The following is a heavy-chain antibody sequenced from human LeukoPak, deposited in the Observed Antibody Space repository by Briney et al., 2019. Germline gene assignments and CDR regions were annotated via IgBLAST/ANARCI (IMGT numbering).Heavy chain of an antibody. CDR2: IYPADSDT. J-gene: IGHJ4*02. D-gene: IGHD5-12*01. Sequence: GESLKISCKGSGYSFTNYWIGWVRQMPGKGLDWMGIIYPADSDTRYSPSFQGQVTMSADKSISTAYLQWSSLRASDTAMYYCARSGYSGYEGDYWGQGTLSPSPQ. CDR1: GYSFTNYW. V-gene: IGHV5-51*01. CDR3: ARSGYSGYEGDY.